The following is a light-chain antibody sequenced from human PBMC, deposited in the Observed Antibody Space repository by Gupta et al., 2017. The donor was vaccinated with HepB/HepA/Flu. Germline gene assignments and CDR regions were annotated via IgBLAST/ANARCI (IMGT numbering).Light chain of an antibody. V-gene: IGKV2-28*01. Sequence: ASISCRSSQSRLHSDGYNYLDWYLQKPGQSPRLLIYLGSNRASGVPDRFSGSGSGTDFTLKISRVEAEDVGVYYCRQALQSPKTFGQGTKVEIK. CDR3: RQALQSPKT. CDR2: LGS. CDR1: QSRLHSDGYNY. J-gene: IGKJ1*01.